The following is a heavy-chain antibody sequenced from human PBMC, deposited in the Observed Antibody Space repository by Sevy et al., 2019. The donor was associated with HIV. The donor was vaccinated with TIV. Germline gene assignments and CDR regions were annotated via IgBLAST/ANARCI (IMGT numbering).Heavy chain of an antibody. J-gene: IGHJ4*02. Sequence: ASVKVSCKVSGYTVTELSMHWVRQAPGKGLEWMGGFDPEDGETIYAQKFQGRITMTEDTPTDTAYMELNSLRSEDTAVYYCAAVIRPGYCSGGSCSGFWDQGTLVTVSS. CDR2: FDPEDGET. CDR1: GYTVTELS. CDR3: AAVIRPGYCSGGSCSGF. V-gene: IGHV1-24*01. D-gene: IGHD2-15*01.